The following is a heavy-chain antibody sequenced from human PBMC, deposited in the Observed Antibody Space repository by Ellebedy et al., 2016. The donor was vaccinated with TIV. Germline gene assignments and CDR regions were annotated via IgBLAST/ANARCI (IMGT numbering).Heavy chain of an antibody. J-gene: IGHJ4*02. V-gene: IGHV4-39*01. D-gene: IGHD3-22*01. Sequence: GSLRLSXTVSGGSISSSSYYWGWIRQPPGKGLEWIGSIYYSGSTYYNPSLKSRVTISVDTSKNQFSLKLSSVTAADTAVYYCASLTRRGGIVVASRRGDYWGQGTLVTVSS. CDR1: GGSISSSSYY. CDR3: ASLTRRGGIVVASRRGDY. CDR2: IYYSGST.